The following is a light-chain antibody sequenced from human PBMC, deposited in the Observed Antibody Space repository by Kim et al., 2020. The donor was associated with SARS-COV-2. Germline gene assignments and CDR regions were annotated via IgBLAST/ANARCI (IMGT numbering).Light chain of an antibody. CDR2: QDS. J-gene: IGLJ3*02. V-gene: IGLV3-1*01. CDR1: KLGDKY. Sequence: SVSPGQTANLTCSGDKLGDKYACWYQQKPGQSPVLVIYQDSKRPSGIPERFSGSNSGNTATLTISGTQAMDEADYYCQAWDSSTAVFGGGTQLTVL. CDR3: QAWDSSTAV.